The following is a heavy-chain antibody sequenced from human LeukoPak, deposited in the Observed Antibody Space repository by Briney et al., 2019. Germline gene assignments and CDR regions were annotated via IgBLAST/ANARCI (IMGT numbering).Heavy chain of an antibody. CDR1: GITFNGYT. J-gene: IGHJ6*02. CDR2: ISTNHGYI. D-gene: IGHD3-3*01. V-gene: IGHV3-21*04. Sequence: GGSLRLSCAASGITFNGYTVNWVRQAPGKGLEWVSSISTNHGYIYYADSVRGRFTISRDNAQKSVYLQMNNLRAEDTAVYYCARDLMFGLDPPLWGRGTTVTASS. CDR3: ARDLMFGLDPPL.